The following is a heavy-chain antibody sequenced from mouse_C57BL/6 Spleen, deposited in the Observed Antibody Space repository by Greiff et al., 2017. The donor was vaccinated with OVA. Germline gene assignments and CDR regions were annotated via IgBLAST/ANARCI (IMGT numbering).Heavy chain of an antibody. CDR3: ARQGAGTWFAY. Sequence: EVQLVESGGGLVQPGGSLKLSCAASGFTFSDYYMYWVRQTPEKRLEWVAYISNGGGSTYYPDTVKGRFTISRDTAKNTLYLQMSRLKSEDTAMYYCARQGAGTWFAYWGQGTLVTVSA. V-gene: IGHV5-12*01. D-gene: IGHD4-1*01. CDR1: GFTFSDYY. CDR2: ISNGGGST. J-gene: IGHJ3*01.